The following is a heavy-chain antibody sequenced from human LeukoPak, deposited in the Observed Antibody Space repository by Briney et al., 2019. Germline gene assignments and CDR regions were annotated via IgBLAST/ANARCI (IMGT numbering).Heavy chain of an antibody. CDR2: IIPIFGTA. V-gene: IGHV1-69*06. J-gene: IGHJ6*03. CDR1: GGTFSSYA. D-gene: IGHD5-12*01. CDR3: AREPNSGYLRGGYYYCMDV. Sequence: ASVKVSCKASGGTFSSYAISWVRQAPGQGLEWMGGIIPIFGTANYAQKFQGRVTITADKSTSTAYMELSSLRSEDTAVYYCAREPNSGYLRGGYYYCMDVWGKGTTVTISS.